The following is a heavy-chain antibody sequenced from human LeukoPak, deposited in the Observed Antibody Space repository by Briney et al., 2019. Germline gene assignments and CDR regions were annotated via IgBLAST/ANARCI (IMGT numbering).Heavy chain of an antibody. V-gene: IGHV3-66*01. J-gene: IGHJ6*02. CDR1: GFTLSSNY. CDR2: IYSGGST. CDR3: ARDRKDGYNYYYYGMDV. Sequence: GGSLRLSCAASGFTLSSNYMSLGRQAPGKGVGWVSVIYSGGSTYYADSVKGRFTISRDNSKNTLYLQMNSLRAEDTAVYYCARDRKDGYNYYYYGMDVWGQGTTVTVSS. D-gene: IGHD5-24*01.